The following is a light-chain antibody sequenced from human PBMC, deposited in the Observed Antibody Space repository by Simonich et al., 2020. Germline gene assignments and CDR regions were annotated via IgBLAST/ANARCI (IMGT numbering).Light chain of an antibody. V-gene: IGKV2-29*02. Sequence: DIVMPQTPLSLSVTPGQPASISCKSCQSLLHRDGKTYLYWYLQKPGQSPQLLIYEVSGRFSGVPDRFSGSGSGTDFTLKISLVEAEDVGVYYCMQGIHLPLTFGGGTKVEIK. J-gene: IGKJ4*01. CDR3: MQGIHLPLT. CDR2: EVS. CDR1: QSLLHRDGKTY.